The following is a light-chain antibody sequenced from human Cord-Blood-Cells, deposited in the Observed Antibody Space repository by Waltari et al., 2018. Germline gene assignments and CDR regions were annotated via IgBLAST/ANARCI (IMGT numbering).Light chain of an antibody. CDR3: SSYAGSNNYV. J-gene: IGLJ1*01. CDR2: EVS. V-gene: IGLV2-8*01. Sequence: QSALTQPPSASGSPGQSVTISCTGTSSDVGGYNYVPWYQQPPGKAPKLRIYEVSKRPSGVPDRFSGSKSGNTASLTVSGLQAEDEADYYCSSYAGSNNYVCGTGTKVTVL. CDR1: SSDVGGYNY.